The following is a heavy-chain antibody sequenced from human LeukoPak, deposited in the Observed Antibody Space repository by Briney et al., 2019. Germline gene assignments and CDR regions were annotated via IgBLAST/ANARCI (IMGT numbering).Heavy chain of an antibody. CDR3: ARARVSSSRYEDY. V-gene: IGHV3-21*01. J-gene: IGHJ4*02. D-gene: IGHD6-13*01. CDR1: GFTFSSYS. CDR2: ISSSSSYI. Sequence: GGSLRLSCAASGFTFSSYSMNWVRQAPGKGLEWVSSISSSSSYIYYADSVKGRFTISRDNAKNSLYLQMNSLRAEDTAVYYCARARVSSSRYEDYWGQGTLVTVSS.